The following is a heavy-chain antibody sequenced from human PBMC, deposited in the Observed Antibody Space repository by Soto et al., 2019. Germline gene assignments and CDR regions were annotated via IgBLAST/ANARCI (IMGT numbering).Heavy chain of an antibody. Sequence: GGSLRRSCAASGFIFTNYSMNWVRQAPGKGLEWVSVIGGRGNSAYYADSVQGRFTISRDNSKNTLSLQMSSPTADATAIYYCVRAGRGSFDFWGRGTMVIVSS. CDR3: VRAGRGSFDF. J-gene: IGHJ3*01. V-gene: IGHV3-23*01. D-gene: IGHD5-12*01. CDR2: IGGRGNSA. CDR1: GFIFTNYS.